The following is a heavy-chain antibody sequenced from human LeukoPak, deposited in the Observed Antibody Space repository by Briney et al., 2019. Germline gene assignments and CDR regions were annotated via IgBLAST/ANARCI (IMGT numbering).Heavy chain of an antibody. V-gene: IGHV3-7*01. CDR1: GLTFSSYW. CDR3: AREASGNVFDY. J-gene: IGHJ4*02. Sequence: GGSLRLSWAAYGLTFSSYWMSWVRQAPGEGLEWVANIKQDGSEKYYVDSVKGRFTISRDNAKNSLYLQMNSLRAEDTAVYYCAREASGNVFDYWGQGTLVTVSS. D-gene: IGHD1-1*01. CDR2: IKQDGSEK.